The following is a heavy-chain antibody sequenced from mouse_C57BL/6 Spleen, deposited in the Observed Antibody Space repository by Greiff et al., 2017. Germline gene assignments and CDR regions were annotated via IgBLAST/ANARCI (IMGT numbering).Heavy chain of an antibody. J-gene: IGHJ2*01. CDR1: GYTFTSYW. D-gene: IGHD2-2*01. CDR2: IDPNSGGT. Sequence: QVQLQQPGAELVKPGASVKLSCKASGYTFTSYWMHWVKQRPGQGLEWIGRIDPNSGGTKYNEKFKSKATLTVDKPSSTAYMQLSSLTSEDSAVYYCARWRLSDYFDYWGQGTTLTVSS. V-gene: IGHV1-72*01. CDR3: ARWRLSDYFDY.